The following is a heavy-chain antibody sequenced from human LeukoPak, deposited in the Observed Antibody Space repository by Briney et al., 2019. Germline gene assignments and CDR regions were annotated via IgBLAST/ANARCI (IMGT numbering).Heavy chain of an antibody. Sequence: GKSLRLSRAASGFTFSSYALHWVRQTPGKGLEWVAVISYDGSDKYYADSVKGRFTISRDNSKNTLYLQMNSLRGEDTAVYYCARSSSSWNYYYYGIDVWGQGATVTVSS. CDR2: ISYDGSDK. CDR1: GFTFSSYA. CDR3: ARSSSSWNYYYYGIDV. J-gene: IGHJ6*02. V-gene: IGHV3-30*04. D-gene: IGHD6-13*01.